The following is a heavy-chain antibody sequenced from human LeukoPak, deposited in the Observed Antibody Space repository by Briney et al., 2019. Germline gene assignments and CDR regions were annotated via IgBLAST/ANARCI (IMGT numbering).Heavy chain of an antibody. J-gene: IGHJ4*02. V-gene: IGHV3-23*01. CDR1: GFTFSSYA. CDR3: AKHSYAYSSGYPRDY. Sequence: GGSLRLSCAASGFTFSSYAMSWVRQAPGKGPEWVSAISGSGGSTYYADSVKGRFTISRDNFKNTLYLQMNSLRAEDTAVYYCAKHSYAYSSGYPRDYWGQGTLVTVSS. CDR2: ISGSGGST. D-gene: IGHD3-22*01.